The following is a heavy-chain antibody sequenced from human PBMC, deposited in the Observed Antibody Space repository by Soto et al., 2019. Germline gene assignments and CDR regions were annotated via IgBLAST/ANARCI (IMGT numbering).Heavy chain of an antibody. CDR1: GVTFSSYA. Sequence: PGGSLRLSCAASGVTFSSYAMSWVRQAPGKGLEWVSAISGSGGSTYYADSVKGRFTISRDNSKNTLYLQMNSLRAEDTAVYYCAKDQGGYSYGYRYWGQGTLVTVSS. D-gene: IGHD5-18*01. J-gene: IGHJ4*02. CDR2: ISGSGGST. CDR3: AKDQGGYSYGYRY. V-gene: IGHV3-23*01.